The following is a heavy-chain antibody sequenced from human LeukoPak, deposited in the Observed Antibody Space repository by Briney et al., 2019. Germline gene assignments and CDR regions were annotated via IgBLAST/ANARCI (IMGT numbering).Heavy chain of an antibody. J-gene: IGHJ4*02. Sequence: PGGSLRLSCAASGFTVSSYDMTWVRQAPGKGLEWVSSIGDGGGSTYADSVKGRFTVSRDNSKSTLFLQMNSLRAEDTAMYYCAKDWGNDVYYFDCWGQGTLVTVSS. CDR3: AKDWGNDVYYFDC. D-gene: IGHD1-1*01. CDR2: IGDGGGST. V-gene: IGHV3-23*01. CDR1: GFTVSSYD.